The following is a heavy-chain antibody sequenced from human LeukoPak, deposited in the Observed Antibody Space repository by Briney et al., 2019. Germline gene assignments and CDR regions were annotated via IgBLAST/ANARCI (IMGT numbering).Heavy chain of an antibody. CDR1: GGSIRTYY. D-gene: IGHD6-13*01. CDR2: IYDSGSP. J-gene: IGHJ3*02. Sequence: SETLPLPCTVSGGSIRTYYWSWIRQPPGKGLEWIGYIYDSGSPNYSPSLKSRVTISVDTSKNQFSLKLNSVTAADTAVYYCARAAAAAFDIWGKRIMVTVSS. V-gene: IGHV4-59*01. CDR3: ARAAAAAFDI.